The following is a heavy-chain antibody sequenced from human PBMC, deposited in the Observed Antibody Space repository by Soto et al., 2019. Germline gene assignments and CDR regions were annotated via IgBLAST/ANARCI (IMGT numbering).Heavy chain of an antibody. CDR1: GFTFSDYY. CDR3: ASALVGRTGDPDY. J-gene: IGHJ4*02. D-gene: IGHD7-27*01. V-gene: IGHV3-11*01. CDR2: ISSSGNTV. Sequence: QVQLVESGGGLVKPGGSLRLSCTASGFTFSDYYMSWIRQAPGKGLGWVSYISSSGNTVYYADSVKGRFTSSRDNTKNSLYLQMNSLRAEDTAVYYCASALVGRTGDPDYWGQGTLVTVSS.